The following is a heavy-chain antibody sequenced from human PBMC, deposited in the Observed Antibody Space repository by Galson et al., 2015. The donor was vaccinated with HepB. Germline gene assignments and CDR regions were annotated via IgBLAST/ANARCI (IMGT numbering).Heavy chain of an antibody. CDR3: AREAPYYFDSSGYYPHLDY. D-gene: IGHD3-22*01. CDR1: AFTFSSYL. J-gene: IGHJ4*02. CDR2: ISYDGSNK. V-gene: IGHV3-30-3*01. Sequence: SLRLSCAASAFTFSSYLMHWVRQAPGKGLEWVAFISYDGSNKYYEDSMKGRFIIARDNSKNTLYLQMNSLRAEDTAVYHCAREAPYYFDSSGYYPHLDYWGQGTLVTVSS.